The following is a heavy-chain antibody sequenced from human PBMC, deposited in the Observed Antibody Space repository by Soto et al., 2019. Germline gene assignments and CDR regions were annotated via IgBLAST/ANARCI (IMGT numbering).Heavy chain of an antibody. CDR3: AKVFWSGFYTAQYYYGMDV. CDR1: GFTFSSYA. Sequence: EVQVLESGGDLVQPGGSLRLSCAASGFTFSSYAMNWVRQAPGKGLEWVSAISGGSGSTYYADSVKGRFTISRDNSKNTLDLQMNSLRAEDTAVYYCAKVFWSGFYTAQYYYGMDVWGQGTTVTVSS. CDR2: ISGGSGST. D-gene: IGHD3-3*01. V-gene: IGHV3-23*01. J-gene: IGHJ6*02.